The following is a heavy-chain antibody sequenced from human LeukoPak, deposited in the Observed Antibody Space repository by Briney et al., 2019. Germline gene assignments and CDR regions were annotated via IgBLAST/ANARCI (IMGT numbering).Heavy chain of an antibody. CDR1: GYTFTSYD. J-gene: IGHJ4*02. Sequence: ASVKVSCKASGYTFTSYDINWVRQATGQGLEWMGWINPNSGNTDYAQKFQGRVTITRDTSISTAYMELSSLRSEDTAVYYCARGVGHRGQEHSYVYYFDYWGQGPLVTVSS. D-gene: IGHD5-18*01. V-gene: IGHV1-8*01. CDR3: ARGVGHRGQEHSYVYYFDY. CDR2: INPNSGNT.